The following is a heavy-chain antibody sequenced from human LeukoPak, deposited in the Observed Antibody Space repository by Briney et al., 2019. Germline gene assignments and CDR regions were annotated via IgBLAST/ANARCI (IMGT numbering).Heavy chain of an antibody. CDR3: ARARCSGGSCYEAY. CDR1: GGTFSSYA. V-gene: IGHV1-69*05. D-gene: IGHD2-15*01. Sequence: SVKVSCKASGGTFSSYAISWVRQAPGQGLEWMGEIIPIFGTANYAQKFQGRVTITTDESTSTAYMELSSLRSEDTAVYYCARARCSGGSCYEAYWGQGTLVTVSS. CDR2: IIPIFGTA. J-gene: IGHJ4*02.